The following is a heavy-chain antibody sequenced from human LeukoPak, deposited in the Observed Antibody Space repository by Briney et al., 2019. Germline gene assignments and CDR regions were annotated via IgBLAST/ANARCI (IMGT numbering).Heavy chain of an antibody. D-gene: IGHD1-26*01. CDR1: EFSVGSNY. J-gene: IGHJ4*02. CDR2: IYSGGST. Sequence: GGSLRLSCAASEFSVGSNYMTWVRQAPGKRLEWVSLIYSGGSTYYADSVKGRFTISRDNSKNTLYLQMNSLRAEDTAVYYCARDLWELHTHLLDYWGQGTLVTVSS. CDR3: ARDLWELHTHLLDY. V-gene: IGHV3-66*01.